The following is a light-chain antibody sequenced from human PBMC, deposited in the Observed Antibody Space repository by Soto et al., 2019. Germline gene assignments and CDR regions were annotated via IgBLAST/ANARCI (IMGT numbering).Light chain of an antibody. CDR3: QHYNSYSEA. Sequence: DIQMTQSPSTLSGSVGDRVTITCRASQTISSWLAWYQQKPGKAPKLLIYKASTLKSGVPSRFSGSGSGTEFTLTISSLQPDDCATYYCQHYNSYSEAFVQGAKVDIK. CDR1: QTISSW. J-gene: IGKJ1*01. CDR2: KAS. V-gene: IGKV1-5*03.